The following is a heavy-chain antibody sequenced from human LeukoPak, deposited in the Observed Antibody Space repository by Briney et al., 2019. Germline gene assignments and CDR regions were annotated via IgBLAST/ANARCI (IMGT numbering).Heavy chain of an antibody. J-gene: IGHJ6*03. Sequence: SETLCLTCTVSGGSISSYYWSWIRQSPGKGLEWFGYIYDSGTTNYNPSLKSRVTISVDTSKNQFSLKLSSVTAADTAVYFCARVSWFPGTSYYYMDVWGKGTTVTVSS. V-gene: IGHV4-59*01. CDR2: IYDSGTT. CDR3: ARVSWFPGTSYYYMDV. CDR1: GGSISSYY. D-gene: IGHD1-1*01.